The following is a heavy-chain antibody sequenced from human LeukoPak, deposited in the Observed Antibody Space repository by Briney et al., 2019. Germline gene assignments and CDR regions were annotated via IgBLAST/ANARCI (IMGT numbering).Heavy chain of an antibody. D-gene: IGHD5-18*01. V-gene: IGHV5-51*01. J-gene: IGHJ4*02. CDR1: GFPFRNYW. CDR3: ARRQARGYSYGPPREGYYFDY. Sequence: GESLKISCKGSGFPFRNYWIAWVRQMPGKGLEWMGIFYPGDSDVSDAVCSPSFQGKVTISADKSISTAYLQWSSLKASYTAMYYCARRQARGYSYGPPREGYYFDYWGQGTLVTVSS. CDR2: FYPGDSDV.